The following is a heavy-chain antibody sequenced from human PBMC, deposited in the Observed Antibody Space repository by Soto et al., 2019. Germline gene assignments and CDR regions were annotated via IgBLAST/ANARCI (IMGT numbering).Heavy chain of an antibody. CDR2: ISVYSGKT. CDR1: GYTSTNYG. J-gene: IGHJ5*02. CDR3: ARASGYLAHSPSVAYFDP. D-gene: IGHD6-25*01. Sequence: QVQLVQSGTEVKKPGASLKVSCKASGYTSTNYGIAWVRQAPGQGLEWMGWISVYSGKTNYAQNVQVRLTMTTDTSTSTAYMELTNPRSDDTAVYYCARASGYLAHSPSVAYFDPWGQGTLVTVSS. V-gene: IGHV1-18*01.